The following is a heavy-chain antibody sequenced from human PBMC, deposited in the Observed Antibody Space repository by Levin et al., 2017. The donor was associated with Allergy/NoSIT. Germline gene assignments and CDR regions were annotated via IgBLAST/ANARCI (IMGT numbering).Heavy chain of an antibody. Sequence: SETLSLTCAVYGGSFSGYYWSWIRQPPGKGLEWIGEINHSGSTNYNPSLKSRVTISVDTSKNQFSLKLSSVTAADTAVYYCARVSGYSYGCFDYWGQGTLVTVSS. V-gene: IGHV4-34*01. CDR3: ARVSGYSYGCFDY. D-gene: IGHD5-18*01. CDR1: GGSFSGYY. CDR2: INHSGST. J-gene: IGHJ4*02.